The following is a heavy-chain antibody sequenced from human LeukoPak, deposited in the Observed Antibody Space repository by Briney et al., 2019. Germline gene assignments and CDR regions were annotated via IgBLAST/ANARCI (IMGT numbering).Heavy chain of an antibody. V-gene: IGHV3-73*01. CDR3: TASYYDFWSGDDY. D-gene: IGHD3-3*01. CDR1: GFTFSGSA. CDR2: IRSKANSYAT. Sequence: GGSLRLSCAASGFTFSGSAMHWVRQASGKGLVWVGRIRSKANSYATGYAASVKGRFTISRDDSKNTAYLQMNGLKTEDTAVYYCTASYYDFWSGDDYWGQGTLVTVSS. J-gene: IGHJ4*02.